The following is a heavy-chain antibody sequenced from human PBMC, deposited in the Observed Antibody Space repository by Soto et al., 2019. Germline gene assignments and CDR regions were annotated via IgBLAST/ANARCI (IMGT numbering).Heavy chain of an antibody. J-gene: IGHJ4*02. V-gene: IGHV3-30*18. CDR3: AKSLMVYARWEY. CDR2: ISYEGSNR. Sequence: QVHLVESGGGVVQPGRSLRLSCAASGFTFSSYGMHWVRQAPGKGLEWVAVISYEGSNRYYADSVKGRFSISRDNSKNTLYLQMNSLRAEDTAVFYCAKSLMVYARWEYWGQGTLVTVSS. D-gene: IGHD2-8*01. CDR1: GFTFSSYG.